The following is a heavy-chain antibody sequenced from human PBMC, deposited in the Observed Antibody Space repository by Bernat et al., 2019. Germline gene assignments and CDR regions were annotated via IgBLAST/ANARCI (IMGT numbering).Heavy chain of an antibody. J-gene: IGHJ4*02. CDR2: ISSSGGST. V-gene: IGHV3-64*01. CDR1: GFTFSTYA. Sequence: VQLVESGGGLVQPGGSLRLSCAASGFTFSTYAMYWVRQAPGKGLEYVSVISSSGGSTYYGNSVKGRFTISRDNSKNTLYLQMGSLRAEDMAVYYCARVASYCSSTSCYLDYWGQGTLVTVSS. CDR3: ARVASYCSSTSCYLDY. D-gene: IGHD2-2*01.